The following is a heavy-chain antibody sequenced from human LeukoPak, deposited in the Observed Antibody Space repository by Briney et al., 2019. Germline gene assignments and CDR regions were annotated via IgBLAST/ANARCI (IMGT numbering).Heavy chain of an antibody. D-gene: IGHD1-14*01. CDR3: ARDRNYYYYGMDV. CDR1: GFTFSSYE. V-gene: IGHV3-48*03. Sequence: GGSLRLSCAASGFTFSSYEMNWVRLAPGKGLEWVSYISSSGSTIYYADSVKGRFTISRDNAKNSLYLQMNSLRAEDTAVYYCARDRNYYYYGMDVWGKGTTVTVSS. CDR2: ISSSGSTI. J-gene: IGHJ6*04.